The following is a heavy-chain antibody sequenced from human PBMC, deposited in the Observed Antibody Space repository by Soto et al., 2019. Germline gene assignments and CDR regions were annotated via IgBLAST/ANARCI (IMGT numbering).Heavy chain of an antibody. CDR1: GGSFSGYY. CDR3: ARGSSSWYWGRFDP. CDR2: INHSGST. J-gene: IGHJ5*02. D-gene: IGHD6-13*01. V-gene: IGHV4-34*01. Sequence: SETLSLTCAVYGGSFSGYYWSWIRQPPGKGLEWIGEINHSGSTNYNPSLKSRVTISVDTSKNQFSLKLSSVTAADTAVYYCARGSSSWYWGRFDPWGQGTLVTVSS.